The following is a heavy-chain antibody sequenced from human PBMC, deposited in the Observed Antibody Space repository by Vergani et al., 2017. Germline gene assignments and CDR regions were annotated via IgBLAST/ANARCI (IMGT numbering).Heavy chain of an antibody. D-gene: IGHD2-15*01. CDR3: ARHRGWGLVVVAATPWYYYYGMDV. CDR2: IYPGDSDT. J-gene: IGHJ6*02. CDR1: GYIFTTYW. Sequence: EVQLVQSEAEVRKPGESLKISCKGSGYIFTTYWIAWVRQMPGRGLEWMGIIYPGDSDTRYSPSFQGQVTISADKSISTAYLQWSSLKASDTAMYYCARHRGWGLVVVAATPWYYYYGMDVWGQGTTVTVSS. V-gene: IGHV5-51*01.